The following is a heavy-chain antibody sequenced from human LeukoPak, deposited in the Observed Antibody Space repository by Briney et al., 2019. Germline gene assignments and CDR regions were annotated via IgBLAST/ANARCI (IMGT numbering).Heavy chain of an antibody. CDR3: VKGHIAVVPAAKPYYYYYGMDV. D-gene: IGHD2-2*01. J-gene: IGHJ6*04. Sequence: GGSLRLSCSASGFTFSSYAMHWVRQAPGKGLEYVSAISSNGGSTYYADSVKGRFTISRDNSKNTLYLQMSSLRAEDTAVYYCVKGHIAVVPAAKPYYYYYGMDVWGKGTTVTVSS. V-gene: IGHV3-64D*06. CDR2: ISSNGGST. CDR1: GFTFSSYA.